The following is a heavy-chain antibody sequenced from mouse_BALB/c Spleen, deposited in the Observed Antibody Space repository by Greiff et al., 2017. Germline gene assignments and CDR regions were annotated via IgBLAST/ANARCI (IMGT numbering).Heavy chain of an antibody. D-gene: IGHD2-3*01. J-gene: IGHJ1*01. CDR3: VRERWLEGYGWYFDV. CDR2: IRSKSNNYAT. V-gene: IGHV10-3*03. Sequence: EVQLQESGGGLVQPKGSLKLSCAASGFTFNTYAMHWVCQAPGKGLEWVARIRSKSNNYATYYADSVKDRFTISRDDSQSMLYLQMNNLKTEDTAMYYCVRERWLEGYGWYFDVWGAGTTVTVSS. CDR1: GFTFNTYA.